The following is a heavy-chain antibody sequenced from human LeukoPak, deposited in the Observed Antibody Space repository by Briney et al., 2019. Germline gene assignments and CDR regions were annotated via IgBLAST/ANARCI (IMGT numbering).Heavy chain of an antibody. CDR3: ARGFCTSGRCSKYDY. CDR2: IKQDGSQK. D-gene: IGHD2-15*01. J-gene: IGHJ4*02. V-gene: IGHV3-7*01. CDR1: GFTFSSYW. Sequence: GGSLRLSCAASGFTFSSYWMSWVRQAPGKGLEWVAKIKQDGSQKYYVDSVTGRFTISRDNAKNSLYLQMNSLRADVTAVYYCARGFCTSGRCSKYDYWGQGTLVAVSS.